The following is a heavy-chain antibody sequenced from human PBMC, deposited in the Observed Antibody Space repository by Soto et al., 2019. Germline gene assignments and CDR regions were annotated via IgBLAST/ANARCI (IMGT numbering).Heavy chain of an antibody. V-gene: IGHV4-59*01. D-gene: IGHD7-27*01. CDR1: GGSISSYY. J-gene: IGHJ4*02. CDR2: IYYSGST. Sequence: SETLSLTCTVSGGSISSYYWSWIRQPPGKGLEWIGYIYYSGSTNYNPSLKSRVTISVDTSKNQFSLKLSSVTAADTAVYYCARDRAGEFDYWGQGNLVTVSS. CDR3: ARDRAGEFDY.